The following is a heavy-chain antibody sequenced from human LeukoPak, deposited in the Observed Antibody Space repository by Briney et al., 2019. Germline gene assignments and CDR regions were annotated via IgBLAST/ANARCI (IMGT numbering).Heavy chain of an antibody. CDR2: ISSSSSYI. Sequence: TGGSLRLSCAASGFTFSSYSMNWVRQAPGKGLEWVSSISSSSSYIYYADSVKVRFTISRDNAKNSLYLQMNGLRAEDTAVYYCARELDSSSWYPPFDYWGQGTLVTVSS. D-gene: IGHD6-13*01. J-gene: IGHJ4*02. CDR1: GFTFSSYS. V-gene: IGHV3-21*01. CDR3: ARELDSSSWYPPFDY.